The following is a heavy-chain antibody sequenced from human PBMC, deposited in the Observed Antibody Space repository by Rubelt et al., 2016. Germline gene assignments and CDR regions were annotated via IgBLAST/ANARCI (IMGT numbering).Heavy chain of an antibody. CDR1: GFTFSNYP. D-gene: IGHD5-12*01. J-gene: IGHJ6*02. CDR2: INTDGSST. V-gene: IGHV3-74*01. CDR3: VRESTSLATYGMDV. Sequence: GGGLVQPGGSLRLSCAASGFTFSNYPMHWVRQAPGKGPVWVSRINTDGSSTNYADSVKGRFTISRDNAKNTLYLQMNSLRVEDTAMYYCVRESTSLATYGMDVWGQGTTVTVYS.